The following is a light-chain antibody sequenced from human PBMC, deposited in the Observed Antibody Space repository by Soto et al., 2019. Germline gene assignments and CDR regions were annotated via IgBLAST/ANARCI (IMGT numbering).Light chain of an antibody. CDR2: AAS. Sequence: DIQMTQSPSSLSASVGDRVTITCRASQSISTYLSWYQQKPGKAPKLLVYAASILQSGVPSRFSGSGSGTEFSLTIRGLQPEDFATYYCNQSYIFPWTFGHGAKVEIK. J-gene: IGKJ1*01. V-gene: IGKV1-39*01. CDR3: NQSYIFPWT. CDR1: QSISTY.